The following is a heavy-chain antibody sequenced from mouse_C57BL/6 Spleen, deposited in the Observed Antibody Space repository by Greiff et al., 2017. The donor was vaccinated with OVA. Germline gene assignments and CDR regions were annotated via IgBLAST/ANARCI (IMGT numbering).Heavy chain of an antibody. CDR1: GFNIKDYY. CDR2: IDPEDGET. Sequence: EVQLKESGAELVKPGASVTLSCTASGFNIKDYYMHWVKQRTEQGLEWIGRIDPEDGETKYAPKFPGKAPITADTSSNTAYLQLSSLTSEDTAVYYCASSSSYWYFDVWGTGTTVTVSS. D-gene: IGHD1-1*01. J-gene: IGHJ1*03. V-gene: IGHV14-2*01. CDR3: ASSSSYWYFDV.